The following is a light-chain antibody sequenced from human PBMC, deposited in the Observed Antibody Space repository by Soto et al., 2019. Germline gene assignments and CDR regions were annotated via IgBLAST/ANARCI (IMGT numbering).Light chain of an antibody. V-gene: IGLV1-40*01. CDR1: SSNIGAGYD. CDR3: QSYDSSLSGWV. CDR2: GNS. Sequence: QLVLTKPPSVSGAPGQRVPISCTGSSSNIGAGYDVHWYQQLPGTAPKLLIYGNSNRPSGVPDRFSGSKSGTSASLAITGLQAEDEADYYCQSYDSSLSGWVFGGGTKLTVL. J-gene: IGLJ3*02.